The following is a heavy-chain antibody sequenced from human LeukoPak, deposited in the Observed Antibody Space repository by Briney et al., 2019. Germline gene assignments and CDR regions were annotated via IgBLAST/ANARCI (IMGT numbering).Heavy chain of an antibody. CDR2: FDPEDGET. V-gene: IGHV1-24*01. Sequence: ASVKVSCKVSGYTLTELSMHWVRQAPGKGLEWMGGFDPEDGETIYAQKFQGRVTMTEDTSTDTAYMELSSLRSEDTAVYYCARDLHCSGGSCYANYYYYYMDVWGKGTTVTVSS. CDR3: ARDLHCSGGSCYANYYYYYMDV. D-gene: IGHD2-15*01. CDR1: GYTLTELS. J-gene: IGHJ6*03.